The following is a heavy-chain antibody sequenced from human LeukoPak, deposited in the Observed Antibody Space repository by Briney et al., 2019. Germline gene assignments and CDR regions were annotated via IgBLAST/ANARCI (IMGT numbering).Heavy chain of an antibody. CDR3: AKDHSWYSGSGPSYDY. D-gene: IGHD3-10*01. CDR1: GIIFSTYG. CDR2: ISGSGDSA. V-gene: IGHV3-23*01. Sequence: GGSLRLSCAASGIIFSTYGMSWVRQAPGKGLEWVSAISGSGDSAYYADSVKGRFTISRDNSESTLYLQMNSLRAEDTAIYYCAKDHSWYSGSGPSYDYWGQGTLVTVSS. J-gene: IGHJ4*02.